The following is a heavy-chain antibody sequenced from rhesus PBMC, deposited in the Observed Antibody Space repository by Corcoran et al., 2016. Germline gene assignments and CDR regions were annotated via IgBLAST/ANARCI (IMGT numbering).Heavy chain of an antibody. V-gene: IGHV4S14*01. J-gene: IGHJ5-1*01. Sequence: QVQLQESGPGLVKPSETLSLTCAVSGYSISRGYYWGWIRQHPGQGLEWFGSNYVSGGCNYLNPSLKSRVTLSVDTSKNQFSLKLSSVTAADTAVYYCARPTVTTYNRFDVWGPGVLVTVSS. CDR3: ARPTVTTYNRFDV. D-gene: IGHD5-12*01. CDR1: GYSISRGYY. CDR2: NYVSGGCN.